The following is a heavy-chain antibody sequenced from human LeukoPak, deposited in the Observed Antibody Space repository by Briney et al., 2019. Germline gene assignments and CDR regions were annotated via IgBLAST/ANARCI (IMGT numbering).Heavy chain of an antibody. V-gene: IGHV3-33*01. J-gene: IGHJ4*02. D-gene: IGHD4-17*01. CDR1: GFTFSSYG. CDR3: ARAPNDYGDSYFDY. CDR2: IWYDGSNK. Sequence: GGSLRLSCAASGFTFSSYGMHWVRQAPGKGLEWVAVIWYDGSNKYYADSVKGRFTISRDNSKNTLYLQMSSLRAEDTAVYYCARAPNDYGDSYFDYWGQGTLVTVSS.